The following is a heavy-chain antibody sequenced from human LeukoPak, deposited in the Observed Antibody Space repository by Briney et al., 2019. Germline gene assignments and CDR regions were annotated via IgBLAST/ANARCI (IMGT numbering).Heavy chain of an antibody. CDR2: IYVTGST. J-gene: IGHJ6*03. D-gene: IGHD3-16*02. V-gene: IGHV4-59*08. CDR3: ARHIGGGIEDMDV. CDR1: GDSIGTYY. Sequence: PSETLSLTCIVSGDSIGTYYWSWIRQSPGKGLEWIGYIYVTGSTRYNPYLQSRVTISVDTSRNQFFLKMSSVTAADTAVYYCARHIGGGIEDMDVWGTGTKVTVSS.